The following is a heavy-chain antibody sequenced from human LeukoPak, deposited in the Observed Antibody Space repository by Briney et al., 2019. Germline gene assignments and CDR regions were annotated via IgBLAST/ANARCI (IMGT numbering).Heavy chain of an antibody. CDR2: IIPIFGTA. CDR3: AATYDSSGYYDAFDI. J-gene: IGHJ3*02. Sequence: GSSVKVSCTASGGTFSSYAISWVRQAPGQGLEWMGGIIPIFGTANYAQKFQERVTITRDMSTSTAYMELSSLRSEDTAVYYCAATYDSSGYYDAFDIWGQGTMVTVSS. V-gene: IGHV1-69*05. CDR1: GGTFSSYA. D-gene: IGHD3-22*01.